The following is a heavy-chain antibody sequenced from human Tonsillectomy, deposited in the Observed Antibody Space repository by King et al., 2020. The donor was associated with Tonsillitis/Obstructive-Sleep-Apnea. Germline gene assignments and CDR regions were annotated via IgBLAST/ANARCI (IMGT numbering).Heavy chain of an antibody. CDR2: ISSSGSTT. Sequence: VQLVESGGGLVQPGGSLRLSCAASGFTFSSYEMNWVRQAPGKGLQWVSYISSSGSTTYYADSVKGRITISRDNAKNSLHLQMNSLRAEDTAIYYCTRALGNSFGYPGAFDIWGQGTMVTVSS. CDR1: GFTFSSYE. D-gene: IGHD5-18*01. V-gene: IGHV3-48*03. J-gene: IGHJ3*02. CDR3: TRALGNSFGYPGAFDI.